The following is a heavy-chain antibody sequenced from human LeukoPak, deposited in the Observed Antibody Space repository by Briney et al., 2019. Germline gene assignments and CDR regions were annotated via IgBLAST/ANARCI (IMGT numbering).Heavy chain of an antibody. D-gene: IGHD2-15*01. CDR1: GYTFTSYY. Sequence: ASVKVSCKASGYTFTSYYMHWVRQAPGQGLEWMGIINPSGGSTSYAQKFQGRVTMTRDTSTSTVYMELSSPRSEDTAVYYCASTYCSGGSCSRNNWFDPWGQGTLVTVSS. CDR2: INPSGGST. V-gene: IGHV1-46*01. CDR3: ASTYCSGGSCSRNNWFDP. J-gene: IGHJ5*02.